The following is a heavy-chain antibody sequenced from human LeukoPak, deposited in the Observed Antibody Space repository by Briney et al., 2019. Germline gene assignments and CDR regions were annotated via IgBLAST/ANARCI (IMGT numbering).Heavy chain of an antibody. D-gene: IGHD3-10*01. CDR2: IYHSGST. CDR1: GYSISSGYY. Sequence: PSETLSLTCTVSGYSISSGYYWGWIRQPPGKGLERLGSIYHSGSTYYNPSLKSRVTISVDTSKNQFSLKPSSVTAADTAVYYCARVLQGYGSGNGAFDIWGQGTMVTVSS. V-gene: IGHV4-38-2*02. CDR3: ARVLQGYGSGNGAFDI. J-gene: IGHJ3*02.